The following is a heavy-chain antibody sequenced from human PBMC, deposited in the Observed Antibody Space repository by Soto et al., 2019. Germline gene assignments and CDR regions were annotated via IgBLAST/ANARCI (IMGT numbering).Heavy chain of an antibody. CDR3: ARGGSSTRFIDY. J-gene: IGHJ4*02. CDR1: GFTFSSYW. V-gene: IGHV3-7*03. D-gene: IGHD2-2*01. Sequence: EVQLVESGGGLVQPGGSLRLSCAASGFTFSSYWMSWVRQAPGKGLEWVANIKQDGSERYYVDSVKGRFTISRDNAKNSLYLQKNSLRAEDPAVYYCARGGSSTRFIDYWGQGTLVTVS. CDR2: IKQDGSER.